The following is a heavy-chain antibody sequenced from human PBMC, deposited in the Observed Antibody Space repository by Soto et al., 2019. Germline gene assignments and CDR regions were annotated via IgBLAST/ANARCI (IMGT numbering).Heavy chain of an antibody. Sequence: QVQLVQSGAEVKKPGASVKVSCKASGYTFTSYDINWVRQATGQGLEWMGWMNPNSGNTGYAQKVQGRVTMTTNTSMSTAYVKLSSLESGVTAAYYCASMTTALDYVRDVWRHGTTVT. CDR3: ASMTTALDYVRDV. CDR1: GYTFTSYD. V-gene: IGHV1-8*01. CDR2: MNPNSGNT. D-gene: IGHD4-4*01. J-gene: IGHJ6*02.